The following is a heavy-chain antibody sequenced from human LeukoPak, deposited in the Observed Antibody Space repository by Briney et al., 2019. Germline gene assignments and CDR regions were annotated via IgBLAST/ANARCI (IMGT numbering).Heavy chain of an antibody. CDR1: GFTFSSYG. CDR3: ARELKYASGSDNASHGY. CDR2: IWSDGNNK. J-gene: IGHJ4*02. V-gene: IGHV3-33*01. Sequence: GGSLRLSCAASGFTFSSYGMHWVRQAPGEGLEWVAVIWSDGNNKYCADSVKGRFTISRDNSKNTLYLQMNGLRAEDTAVYYCARELKYASGSDNASHGYWGQGHLVTVSS. D-gene: IGHD3-10*01.